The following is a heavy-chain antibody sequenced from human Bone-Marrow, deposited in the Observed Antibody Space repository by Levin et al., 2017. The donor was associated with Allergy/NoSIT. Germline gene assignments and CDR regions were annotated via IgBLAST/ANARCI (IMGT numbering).Heavy chain of an antibody. CDR2: ITYDGSE. V-gene: IGHV3-30*03. J-gene: IGHJ4*02. Sequence: GGSLRLSCAGSGFTLSSHGMHWVRQAPGKGLDWVGVITYDGSEHYADSVKGRFIISRDVSKNTLDLQMNSLRVEDTAVYYCAREEPSGYYRTADYWGQGTLVTVSS. CDR3: AREEPSGYYRTADY. CDR1: GFTLSSHG. D-gene: IGHD3-3*01.